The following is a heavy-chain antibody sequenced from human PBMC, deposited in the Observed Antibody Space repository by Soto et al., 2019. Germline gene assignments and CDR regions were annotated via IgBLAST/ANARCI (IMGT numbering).Heavy chain of an antibody. CDR3: ARDPRVTTALTFYGMDV. CDR1: GGSISSSNW. D-gene: IGHD4-17*01. J-gene: IGHJ6*02. V-gene: IGHV4-4*02. CDR2: IYHSGST. Sequence: PSETLSLTCAVSGGSISSSNWWSWVRQPPGKGLEWIGEIYHSGSTNYNPSLKSRVTISVDKSKNQFSLKLSSVTAADTALYYCARDPRVTTALTFYGMDVWGQGTTVTVSS.